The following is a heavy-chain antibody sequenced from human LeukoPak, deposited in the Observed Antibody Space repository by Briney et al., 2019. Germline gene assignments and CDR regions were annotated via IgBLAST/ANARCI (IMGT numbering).Heavy chain of an antibody. J-gene: IGHJ6*03. Sequence: SETLSLTCTVSGGSISSYYWSWIRQPAGKGLEWIGRIYTSGSTNYNPSLKSRVTMSVDTSKNQFSLKLSSVTAADTAVYYCARERMEDIVVVPAAIPGYYYYYYMDVWGKGTTVTVSS. D-gene: IGHD2-2*02. V-gene: IGHV4-4*07. CDR1: GGSISSYY. CDR2: IYTSGST. CDR3: ARERMEDIVVVPAAIPGYYYYYYMDV.